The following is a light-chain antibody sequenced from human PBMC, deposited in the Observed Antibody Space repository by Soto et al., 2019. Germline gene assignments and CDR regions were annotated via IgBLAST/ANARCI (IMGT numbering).Light chain of an antibody. V-gene: IGLV1-40*01. CDR1: SSNIGGGYD. J-gene: IGLJ2*01. Sequence: QSVLTQPPSVSGAPGQRVTISCTGSSSNIGGGYDVHWYQQLPGTAPKLLIYGNSKRPSGVPDRFSGSKSGTSASLAITGLQAEDEADYYCQSYDSRLSVVFGGGTKLTVL. CDR3: QSYDSRLSVV. CDR2: GNS.